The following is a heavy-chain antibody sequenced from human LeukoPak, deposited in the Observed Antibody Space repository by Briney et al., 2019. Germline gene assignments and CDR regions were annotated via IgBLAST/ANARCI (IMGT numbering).Heavy chain of an antibody. CDR3: VARHFSGAKYYFDY. CDR1: GDSISTYY. D-gene: IGHD2-15*01. J-gene: IGHJ4*02. Sequence: SETLSLTCAVSGDSISTYYWTWIRQPPGKGLEWIGDIYYSGSTNYNPSLKSRVTMSVDTSKNQFSPNLRSVTAADTALYYCVARHFSGAKYYFDYWGQGTLVTVSS. V-gene: IGHV4-59*01. CDR2: IYYSGST.